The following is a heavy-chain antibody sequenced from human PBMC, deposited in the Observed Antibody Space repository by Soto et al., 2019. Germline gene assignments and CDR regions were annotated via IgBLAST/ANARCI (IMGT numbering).Heavy chain of an antibody. Sequence: GGSLSLSCASSGFTFSNYGMHWVRQAPGKGLEWVAAIWYDGSNKYYADSVKGRFTISRDISKNTLYLQMNSLRAEDTAVYYCARERIAAAGTAYFDYWGQGT. CDR1: GFTFSNYG. CDR2: IWYDGSNK. CDR3: ARERIAAAGTAYFDY. D-gene: IGHD6-13*01. J-gene: IGHJ4*02. V-gene: IGHV3-33*01.